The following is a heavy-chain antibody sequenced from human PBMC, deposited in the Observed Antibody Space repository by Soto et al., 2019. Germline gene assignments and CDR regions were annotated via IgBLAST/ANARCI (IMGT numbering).Heavy chain of an antibody. J-gene: IGHJ4*02. CDR3: GRLTTKRTVTTLGL. CDR1: GFSLSNAGVG. V-gene: IGHV2-26*01. D-gene: IGHD4-17*01. Sequence: QVTLKESGPVLVKPTETLTLTCTVSGFSLSNAGVGVSWIRQPPGEALEWLAHIFSNDEKSYSTYLKSRLSSSKDTGKGQVGLTMTRMDAVDTGTYECGRLTTKRTVTTLGLWGQGALVTVSS. CDR2: IFSNDEK.